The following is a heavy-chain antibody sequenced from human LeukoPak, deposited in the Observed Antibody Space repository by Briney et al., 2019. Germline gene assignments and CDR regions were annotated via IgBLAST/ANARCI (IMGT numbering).Heavy chain of an antibody. CDR1: GCRFNSYW. CDR2: IITDDSHT. CDR3: ARHYGCCCCLPDD. V-gene: IGHV5-51*01. D-gene: IGHD2-21*01. J-gene: IGHJ4*02. Sequence: GGAPETHFQGSGCRFNSYWLGRVRPVPGEGPEGKSRIITDDSHTRHSPSVNGQVTISVDKSISTAYLQWSSLKASDTAMYYCARHYGCCCCLPDDWGQGTLVTVSS.